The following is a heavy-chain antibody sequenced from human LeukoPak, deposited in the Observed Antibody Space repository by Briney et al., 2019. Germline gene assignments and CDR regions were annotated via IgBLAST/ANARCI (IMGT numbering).Heavy chain of an antibody. J-gene: IGHJ4*02. V-gene: IGHV3-20*04. Sequence: RAGGSLRLSCAASGFTFDDYGMSWVRQAPGKGLEWVSGINWNGGSTGYAHSVKGRVTTSRDNAKNSLYLQMNSLRAGDTALYYCARERTYYYDSNPDYFDYWGQGTLVTVSS. CDR1: GFTFDDYG. CDR2: INWNGGST. CDR3: ARERTYYYDSNPDYFDY. D-gene: IGHD3-22*01.